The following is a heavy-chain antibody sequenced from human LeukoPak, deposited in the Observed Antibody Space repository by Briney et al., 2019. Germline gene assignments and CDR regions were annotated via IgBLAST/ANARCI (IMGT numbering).Heavy chain of an antibody. D-gene: IGHD6-19*01. J-gene: IGHJ4*02. V-gene: IGHV4-38-2*02. CDR2: INHSGST. CDR1: DYSISSGYY. Sequence: SETLSLTCSVSDYSISSGYYWGWIRQPPGKGLEWIGEINHSGSTNYNPSLKSRVTISVDTSKNQFSLKLSSVTAADTAVYYCARLTWQWLADYWGQGTLVTVSS. CDR3: ARLTWQWLADY.